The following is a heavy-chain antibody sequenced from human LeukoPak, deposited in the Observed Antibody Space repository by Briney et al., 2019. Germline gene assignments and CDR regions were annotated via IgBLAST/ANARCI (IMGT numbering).Heavy chain of an antibody. CDR3: ARGDCTSASCPRDHYYAMDV. CDR2: ISYTGGNK. D-gene: IGHD2-2*01. CDR1: GFTFSSYA. Sequence: PGGSLRLSCAASGFTFSSYAMHWVRQAPGTGLLWVAVISYTGGNKYYADSVKSRFTISRDNSDNTLYLQMNGLRAEDTAVYYCARGDCTSASCPRDHYYAMDVWGQGTTVTVSS. J-gene: IGHJ6*02. V-gene: IGHV3-30-3*01.